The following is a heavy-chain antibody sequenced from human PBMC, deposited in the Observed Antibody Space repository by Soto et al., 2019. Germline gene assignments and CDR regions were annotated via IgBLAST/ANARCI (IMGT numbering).Heavy chain of an antibody. J-gene: IGHJ3*01. CDR2: IYYSGST. V-gene: IGHV4-59*01. CDR1: GGSISSYY. D-gene: IGHD3-10*01. Sequence: PSETLSLTCTVSGGSISSYYWSWIRQPPGKGLEWIGYIYYSGSTNYNPSLKSRVTISVDTSKNQFSLKLSSVTAADTAVYYCARVRGGAFDFWGQGTMVTVSS. CDR3: ARVRGGAFDF.